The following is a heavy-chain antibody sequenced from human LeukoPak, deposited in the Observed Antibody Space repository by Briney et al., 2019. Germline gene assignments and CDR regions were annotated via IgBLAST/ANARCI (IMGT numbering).Heavy chain of an antibody. V-gene: IGHV3-74*03. CDR1: GFTISNYW. CDR2: IHPDGSIT. Sequence: GGSLRLSCVGSGFTISNYWMHWVRQAPGTGLVWVSRIHPDGSITTYADSVKGRFTISRDNAKNTLYLQMNSLRAEDTAVYYCAKDLRPDGINDFDHWGQGTLVTVSS. CDR3: AKDLRPDGINDFDH. J-gene: IGHJ4*02. D-gene: IGHD1-1*01.